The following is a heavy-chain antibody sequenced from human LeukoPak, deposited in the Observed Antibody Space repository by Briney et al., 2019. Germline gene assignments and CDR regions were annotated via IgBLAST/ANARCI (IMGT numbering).Heavy chain of an antibody. J-gene: IGHJ4*02. Sequence: PGGSLRLSCAASGFTVSSNYMSWVRQAPGKGLEWVSVIYSGGSTYYADSVKGRFTISRDNSKNTLYLQMNSLRAEDTAVYYCARVGGYSYGSLDYWGQGTLVTVSS. D-gene: IGHD5-18*01. CDR1: GFTVSSNY. CDR2: IYSGGST. CDR3: ARVGGYSYGSLDY. V-gene: IGHV3-53*01.